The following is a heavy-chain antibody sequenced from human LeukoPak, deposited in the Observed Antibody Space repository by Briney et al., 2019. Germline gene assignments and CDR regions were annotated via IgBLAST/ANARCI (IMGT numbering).Heavy chain of an antibody. V-gene: IGHV4-39*07. CDR2: IYYSGST. CDR3: ARGNWNDGLN. D-gene: IGHD1-1*01. Sequence: PSETLSLTCTVSGGSISSSSYYWGWIRQPPGKGLEWIGSIYYSGSTYYNPSLKSRVTISVDTSKNQFSLKLSSVTAADTAVYYCARGNWNDGLNWGRGTLVTVSS. CDR1: GGSISSSSYY. J-gene: IGHJ4*02.